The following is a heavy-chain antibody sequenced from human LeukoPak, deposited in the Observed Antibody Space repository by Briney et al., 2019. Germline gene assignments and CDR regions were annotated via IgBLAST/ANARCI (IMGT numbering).Heavy chain of an antibody. J-gene: IGHJ4*02. D-gene: IGHD4-17*01. CDR2: IKEDGSEK. CDR1: GFTFSSYW. V-gene: IGHV3-7*01. Sequence: GGSLRLSCSAPGFTFSSYWMSWVRQAPGKGLEWVANIKEDGSEKYYVDSVKGRFTISRDNAKNSLYLQMNSLRAEDTAVYYCARELRRFDYWGQGTLVTVSS. CDR3: ARELRRFDY.